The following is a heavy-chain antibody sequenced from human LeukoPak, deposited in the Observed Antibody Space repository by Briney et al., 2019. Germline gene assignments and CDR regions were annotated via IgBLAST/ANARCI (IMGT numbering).Heavy chain of an antibody. V-gene: IGHV1-24*01. D-gene: IGHD2/OR15-2a*01. Sequence: ASVKVSCKVSGYTLTELSMHWVRQAPGKGLEWMGGFDPEDGETIYAQKFQGRVTMTEDTSTDTAYMELSSLRSEDTAVYYCAKNPAPRSAFDIWGQGTMVTVSS. CDR1: GYTLTELS. CDR2: FDPEDGET. CDR3: AKNPAPRSAFDI. J-gene: IGHJ3*02.